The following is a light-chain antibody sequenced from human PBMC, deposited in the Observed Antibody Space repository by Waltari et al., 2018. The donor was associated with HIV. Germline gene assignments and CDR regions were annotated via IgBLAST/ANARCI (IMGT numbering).Light chain of an antibody. CDR3: AAWDDSLMGV. J-gene: IGLJ2*01. Sequence: QSVLTQPPSASGTPGQRVTISCSGSSSNIGSNSVYWYQQLPGTAPNLLIYRNNQRPSGVPDRFSGSKSGTSASLAISGLRSEDEADYYCAAWDDSLMGVFGGGTKLTVL. CDR2: RNN. CDR1: SSNIGSNS. V-gene: IGLV1-47*01.